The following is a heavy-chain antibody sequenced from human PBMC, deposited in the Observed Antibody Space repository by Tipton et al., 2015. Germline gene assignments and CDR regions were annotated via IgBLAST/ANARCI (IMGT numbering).Heavy chain of an antibody. Sequence: TLSLTCTVSGGSISSYYWSWVRQPPGKGLEWIGHIYYSGSTNYNPSLKSRVTISVDTSKNQFSLKLSSVTAADTAVYYCARQLQINWFDPWGQGTLVTVSS. CDR1: GGSISSYY. CDR2: IYYSGST. V-gene: IGHV4-59*01. D-gene: IGHD5-24*01. CDR3: ARQLQINWFDP. J-gene: IGHJ5*02.